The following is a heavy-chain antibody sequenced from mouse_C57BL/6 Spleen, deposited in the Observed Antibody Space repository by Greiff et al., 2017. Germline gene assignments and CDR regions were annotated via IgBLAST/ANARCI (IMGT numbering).Heavy chain of an antibody. V-gene: IGHV1-62-2*01. D-gene: IGHD1-1*01. Sequence: VQVVESGAELVKPGASVKLYCKASGYTFTEYTIHWVKQRSGQGLEWIGWFYPGSGSIKYNEKFKDKATLTADKSSSTVYMELSRLTSEDSAVYFCARHGTVGGAMDYWVQGTSVTVSS. CDR1: GYTFTEYT. J-gene: IGHJ4*01. CDR3: ARHGTVGGAMDY. CDR2: FYPGSGSI.